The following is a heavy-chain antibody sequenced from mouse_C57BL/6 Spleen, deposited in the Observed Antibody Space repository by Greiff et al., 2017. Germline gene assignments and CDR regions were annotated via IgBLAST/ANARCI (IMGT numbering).Heavy chain of an antibody. CDR1: GYSFTDYN. CDR3: AGGDRFYDGYDVSFAY. D-gene: IGHD2-3*01. V-gene: IGHV1-39*01. Sequence: VQLQQSGPELVKPGASVKISCTASGYSFTDYNMNWVKQSTGKSLEWIGVINPNYGTTSYNQKFKGKATLTVDQSSSTAYMQLNSLTSEDSAVYYCAGGDRFYDGYDVSFAYWGQGTLVTVAA. CDR2: INPNYGTT. J-gene: IGHJ3*01.